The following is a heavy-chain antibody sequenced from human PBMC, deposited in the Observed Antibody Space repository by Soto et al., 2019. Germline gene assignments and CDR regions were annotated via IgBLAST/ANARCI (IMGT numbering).Heavy chain of an antibody. J-gene: IGHJ6*03. V-gene: IGHV4-30-4*02. D-gene: IGHD2-15*01. CDR1: GGSISTDHYH. CDR3: ARGNTGVVVAATLDYYYMDV. CDR2: IHYSGST. Sequence: SETLSLTCTVSGGSISTDHYHWTWIPQAPGKGLEGIGYIHYSGSTHYNPSLQRRVSISVDTSKNQFSLKLSSVTAADTAVYYCARGNTGVVVAATLDYYYMDVWGKGTTVTVSS.